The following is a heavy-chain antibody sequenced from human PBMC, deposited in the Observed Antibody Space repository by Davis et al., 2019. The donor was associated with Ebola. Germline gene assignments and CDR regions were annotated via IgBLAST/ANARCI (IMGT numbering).Heavy chain of an antibody. CDR2: IYYRGTT. CDR3: ASGTVLLWFGELSV. CDR1: GYSISSSNW. J-gene: IGHJ6*04. D-gene: IGHD3-10*01. V-gene: IGHV4-38-2*01. Sequence: MPSETLSLTCAVSGYSISSSNWWGWIRQPPGKGLEWIGSIYYRGTTYYTPSLKSRATISVDTSKNQFSLKLSSVTAADTAVYYCASGTVLLWFGELSVWGKGTTVTVSS.